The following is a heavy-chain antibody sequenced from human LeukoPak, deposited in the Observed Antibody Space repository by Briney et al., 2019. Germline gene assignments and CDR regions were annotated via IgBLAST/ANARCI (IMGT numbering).Heavy chain of an antibody. D-gene: IGHD6-13*01. V-gene: IGHV4-39*01. CDR3: ARLHQQLIPY. J-gene: IGHJ4*02. CDR1: GGPIGSSNFY. CDR2: IYYSGST. Sequence: PSETLSRTCTVSGGPIGSSNFYWGWIRQPPGKGLQWIGTIYYSGSTYYDPSLKSRITISVDTSKNQFSLKLSSVTAADTAVYYCARLHQQLIPYWGQGTLVTVSP.